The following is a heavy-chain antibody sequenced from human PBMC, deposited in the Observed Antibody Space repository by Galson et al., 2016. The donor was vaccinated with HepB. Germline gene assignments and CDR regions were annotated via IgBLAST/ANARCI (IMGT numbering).Heavy chain of an antibody. CDR1: GFTFSSYW. CDR3: ARDADIVVGSGPGY. D-gene: IGHD2-15*01. CDR2: LNWSGRST. Sequence: SLRLSCAASGFTFSSYWMTWVRQAPGKGLEWVSGLNWSGRSTGYADSVKGRFTISRDNAKNSLYLQMNSLRAEDTALHHCARDADIVVGSGPGYWGQGTLVTVSS. V-gene: IGHV3-20*01. J-gene: IGHJ4*02.